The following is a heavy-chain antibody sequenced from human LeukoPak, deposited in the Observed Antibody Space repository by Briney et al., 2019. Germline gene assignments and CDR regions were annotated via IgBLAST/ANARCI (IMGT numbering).Heavy chain of an antibody. D-gene: IGHD3-10*01. CDR2: FDPEDGET. CDR1: GYTLTELS. Sequence: ASVKVSCKVSGYTLTELSMHWVRQAPGKGLEWMGGFDPEDGETIYAQKFQGRVTMTEDTSTGTAYMELSRLRSWDTAVYYGATSGGGAWDYWGQGTLVTVSS. CDR3: ATSGGGAWDY. V-gene: IGHV1-24*01. J-gene: IGHJ4*02.